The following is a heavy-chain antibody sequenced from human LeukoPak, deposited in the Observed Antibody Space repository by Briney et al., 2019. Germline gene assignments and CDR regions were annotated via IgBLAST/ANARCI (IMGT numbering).Heavy chain of an antibody. D-gene: IGHD3-22*01. CDR3: ARDYYDSSGYLIGDYYYYYMDV. CDR2: IYYSGST. V-gene: IGHV4-59*01. J-gene: IGHJ6*03. Sequence: SETLSLTCTVSGGSISSYYWSWIRLPPGKGLEWIGYIYYSGSTNYNPSLKSRVTISVDTSKNQFSLKLSSVTAADTAVYYCARDYYDSSGYLIGDYYYYYMDVWGKGTTVTVSS. CDR1: GGSISSYY.